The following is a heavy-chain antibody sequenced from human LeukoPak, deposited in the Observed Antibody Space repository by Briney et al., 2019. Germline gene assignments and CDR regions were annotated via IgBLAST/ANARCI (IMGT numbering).Heavy chain of an antibody. J-gene: IGHJ4*02. Sequence: SETLSLTCTVSGYSITNGYYWGWIRQPPGKGLEWIGSIYHSGSTFYNSSLKGRVTLSVDTSKNQFSLKLNSVTAADTAVYYCARVLDYYGSGSYGGDYWGQGTLVTVSS. V-gene: IGHV4-38-2*02. D-gene: IGHD3-10*01. CDR2: IYHSGST. CDR3: ARVLDYYGSGSYGGDY. CDR1: GYSITNGYY.